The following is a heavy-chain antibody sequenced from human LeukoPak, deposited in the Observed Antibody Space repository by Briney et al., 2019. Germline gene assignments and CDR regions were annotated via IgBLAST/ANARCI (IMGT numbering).Heavy chain of an antibody. V-gene: IGHV1-2*02. D-gene: IGHD6-19*01. J-gene: IGHJ5*02. CDR1: GYTFTGCY. CDR2: INPNSGGT. Sequence: ASVKVSCKASGYTFTGCYMHWVRQAPGQGLEWMGWINPNSGGTNYAQKFQGRVAMTRDTSISTAYMELSRLRSDDTAVYYCASGVGGAVAGKVSWFDPWGQGTLVTVSS. CDR3: ASGVGGAVAGKVSWFDP.